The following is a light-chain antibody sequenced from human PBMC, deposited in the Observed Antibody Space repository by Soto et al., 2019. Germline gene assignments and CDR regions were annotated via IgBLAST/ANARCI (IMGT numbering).Light chain of an antibody. CDR2: EVS. J-gene: IGLJ2*01. Sequence: QSALTQPPSASGSPGQSVAISCTGTSCDVGGYNYVSWYQQHPGKAPKLMIYEVSKRPSGVPDRFSGSKSGNTASLTVSGLKTEDEADYYCSSYAGSNNLVFGGGTQLTVL. V-gene: IGLV2-8*01. CDR3: SSYAGSNNLV. CDR1: SCDVGGYNY.